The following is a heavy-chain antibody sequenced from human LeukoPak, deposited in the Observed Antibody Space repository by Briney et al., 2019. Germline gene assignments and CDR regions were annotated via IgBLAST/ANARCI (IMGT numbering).Heavy chain of an antibody. CDR3: AKVPSSELERFDY. V-gene: IGHV3-23*01. D-gene: IGHD1-1*01. CDR2: ISGSGGST. CDR1: GFTFSSYE. Sequence: QPGGSLRLSCAASGFTFSSYEMNWVRQAPGKGLEWVSAISGSGGSTYYADSVKGRFTISRDNSKNTLYLQMNSLRAEDTAVYYCAKVPSSELERFDYWGQGTLVTVSS. J-gene: IGHJ4*02.